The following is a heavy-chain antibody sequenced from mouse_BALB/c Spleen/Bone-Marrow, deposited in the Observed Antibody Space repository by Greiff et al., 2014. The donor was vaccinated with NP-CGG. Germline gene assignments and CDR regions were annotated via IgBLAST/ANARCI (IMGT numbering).Heavy chain of an antibody. D-gene: IGHD5-1*01. J-gene: IGHJ2*01. CDR3: ARDYSGYFDF. Sequence: EVKLVESGGGLVQPGGSLRLSCTTSGFTFTDYFMTWVRQPPGKALEWLGFIRNKPNGYTTEYNPSVKGRFTISRDNSQGILYLQMNTLRAEDSAIDYCARDYSGYFDFWGQGTTLTVSS. CDR2: IRNKPNGYTT. CDR1: GFTFTDYF. V-gene: IGHV7-3*02.